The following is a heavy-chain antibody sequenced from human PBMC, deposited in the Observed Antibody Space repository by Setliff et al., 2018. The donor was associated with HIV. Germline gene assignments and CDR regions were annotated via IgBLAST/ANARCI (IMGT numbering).Heavy chain of an antibody. Sequence: GGSLRLSCAASGFTFSNYAMSWVRQAPGKGLEWVSAISGSGSSTYYADSVKGRFTISRDNSKNTLYLQMNSLRAEDTAVYYCAKDPRAAVATICDYWGQGTLVTVSS. J-gene: IGHJ4*02. CDR3: AKDPRAAVATICDY. CDR1: GFTFSNYA. D-gene: IGHD5-12*01. CDR2: ISGSGSST. V-gene: IGHV3-23*01.